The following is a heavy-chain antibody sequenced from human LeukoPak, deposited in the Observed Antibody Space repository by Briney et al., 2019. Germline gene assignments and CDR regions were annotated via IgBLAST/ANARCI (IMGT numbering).Heavy chain of an antibody. CDR3: ASTNYYYGMDV. Sequence: PGRSLRLSCAASGFTFSSSAMHWVRQAPGKGLEWVAVILYDGSNKYYADSVKGRFTISRDNSKNTLYLQMNSLRAEDTAVYYCASTNYYYGMDVWGRGTTVTVSS. CDR1: GFTFSSSA. J-gene: IGHJ6*02. V-gene: IGHV3-30*04. CDR2: ILYDGSNK.